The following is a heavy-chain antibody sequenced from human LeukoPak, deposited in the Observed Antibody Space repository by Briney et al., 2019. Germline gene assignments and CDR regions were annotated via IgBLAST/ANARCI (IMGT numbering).Heavy chain of an antibody. CDR1: GGTFSSYA. D-gene: IGHD3-10*01. CDR3: ARGGVPTLNYYGMDV. V-gene: IGHV1-69*13. J-gene: IGHJ6*02. Sequence: SVKVSCKASGGTFSSYAISWVRQAPGQGLEWMGGIIPIFGTANYAQKFQGRVTITADESTSTAYMELSSLRSEDTAVYYCARGGVPTLNYYGMDVWGQGTTVTVSS. CDR2: IIPIFGTA.